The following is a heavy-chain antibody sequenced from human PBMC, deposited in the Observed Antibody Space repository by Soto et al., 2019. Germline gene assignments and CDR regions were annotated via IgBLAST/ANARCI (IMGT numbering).Heavy chain of an antibody. CDR2: IYYSGST. J-gene: IGHJ4*02. CDR3: ARGFSSYNY. V-gene: IGHV4-31*03. CDR1: GGSISSGGYY. Sequence: PSETLSLTRTVSGGSISSGGYYWSWIRQHPGKGLEWIGYIYYSGSTYYNPSLKSRVTISVDTSKNQFSLKLSSVTAADTAVYYCARGFSSYNYWGQGTLVTAPQ. D-gene: IGHD6-6*01.